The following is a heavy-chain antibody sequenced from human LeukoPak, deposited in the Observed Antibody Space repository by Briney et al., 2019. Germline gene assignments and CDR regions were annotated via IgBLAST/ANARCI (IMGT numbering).Heavy chain of an antibody. D-gene: IGHD1-26*01. V-gene: IGHV3-7*01. Sequence: GGSLRLSCAASGFTVSSNYMSWARQAPGKGLEWVANIKQDGSEKYSVDSVKGRFTISRDNAKNSLYLQMNSLRAEDTAVYYCARGSRWELLLDYYGMDVWGQGTTVTVSS. CDR2: IKQDGSEK. CDR1: GFTVSSNY. J-gene: IGHJ6*02. CDR3: ARGSRWELLLDYYGMDV.